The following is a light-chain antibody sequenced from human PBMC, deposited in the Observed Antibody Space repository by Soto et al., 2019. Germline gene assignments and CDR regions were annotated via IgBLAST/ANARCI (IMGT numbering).Light chain of an antibody. CDR3: QQYNKWRT. V-gene: IGKV3-15*01. CDR2: GAS. CDR1: QSVSSN. Sequence: EIVMTQSPATLSVSPGERATLSCRASQSVSSNLAWYQQKPGQAPRLLIYGASTRATGIPARFSDSGSGTQFTLTISSLQSEDFAVYYCQQYNKWRTFGQGTKVDIK. J-gene: IGKJ1*01.